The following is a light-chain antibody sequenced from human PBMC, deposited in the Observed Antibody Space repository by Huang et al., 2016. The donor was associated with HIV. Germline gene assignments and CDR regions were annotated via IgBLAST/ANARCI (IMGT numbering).Light chain of an antibody. J-gene: IGKJ2*01. CDR3: QQYNNWPPKYT. V-gene: IGKV3-15*01. CDR1: QSVSSN. CDR2: VAS. Sequence: EIVMTQSPATLSVSPGERATLSFRASQSVSSNLAWYQQKPGQAPRRLIYVASTRATGIPARFSGSGSGTEFTRTISSLQSEDFAVYYCQQYNNWPPKYTFGQGTKLEIK.